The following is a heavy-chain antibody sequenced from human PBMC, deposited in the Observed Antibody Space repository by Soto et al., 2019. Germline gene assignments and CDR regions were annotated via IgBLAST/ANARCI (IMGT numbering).Heavy chain of an antibody. V-gene: IGHV3-74*01. CDR2: INSDGSST. J-gene: IGHJ3*02. D-gene: IGHD2-15*01. CDR1: GFAFSSYW. CDR3: ARDRPTYCSGGSCLDAFDI. Sequence: GGSLRLSCAASGFAFSSYWMHWVRQAPGKGLVWVSRINSDGSSTSYADSVKGRFTISRDNAKNTLYLQMNSLRAEDTAVYYCARDRPTYCSGGSCLDAFDIWGQGTMVTVSS.